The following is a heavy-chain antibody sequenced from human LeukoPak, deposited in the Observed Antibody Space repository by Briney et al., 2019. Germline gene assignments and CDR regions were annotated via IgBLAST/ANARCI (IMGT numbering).Heavy chain of an antibody. CDR1: GGSIGADH. V-gene: IGHV4-59*01. D-gene: IGHD2-21*01. CDR3: AKDRSINAFDI. CDR2: MSPSGST. J-gene: IGHJ3*02. Sequence: SETLSLTCTVSGGSIGADHGSWIRQPPGKGLEWIGYMSPSGSTNYNPSLKNRGTIFRDTSKNQFFLKLSAVTAADTAVYYCAKDRSINAFDIWGQGTVVTVSA.